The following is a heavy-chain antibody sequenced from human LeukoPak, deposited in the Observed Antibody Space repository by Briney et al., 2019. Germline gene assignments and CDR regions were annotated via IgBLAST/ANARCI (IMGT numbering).Heavy chain of an antibody. V-gene: IGHV1-18*01. J-gene: IGHJ3*02. D-gene: IGHD2-15*01. Sequence: ASVKVSCKASGYTFTSYGISWVRQAPGQGLEWMGWISAYNGNTNYARKLQGRVTITADESTSTAYMELSSLRSEDTAVYYCARERYCSGGSCYSGDFFAFDIWGQGTMVTVSS. CDR3: ARERYCSGGSCYSGDFFAFDI. CDR1: GYTFTSYG. CDR2: ISAYNGNT.